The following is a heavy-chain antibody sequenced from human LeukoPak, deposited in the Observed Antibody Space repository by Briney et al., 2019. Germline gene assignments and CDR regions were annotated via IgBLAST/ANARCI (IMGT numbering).Heavy chain of an antibody. CDR2: IIPIFGSA. V-gene: IGHV1-69*13. Sequence: GASVKVSCKASGGTFRRFAMSWVRQAPGQGLEWMGGIIPIFGSANYAQEFQGRVTITADESTSTAYMELSNLRSEDTAVYYCARVVTPRYCTSTSCYSKGWFDPWGQGTLVTVSS. D-gene: IGHD2-2*01. CDR1: GGTFRRFA. CDR3: ARVVTPRYCTSTSCYSKGWFDP. J-gene: IGHJ5*02.